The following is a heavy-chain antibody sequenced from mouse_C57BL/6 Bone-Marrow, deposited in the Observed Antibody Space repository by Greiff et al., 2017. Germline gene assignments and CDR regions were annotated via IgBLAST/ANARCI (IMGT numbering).Heavy chain of an antibody. CDR3: AREGYDYDSLDAMDY. CDR1: GYTFTDYY. V-gene: IGHV1-19*01. D-gene: IGHD2-4*01. Sequence: EVQLQQSGPVLVKPGASVKMSCKASGYTFTDYYMNWVKQSHGKSLEWIGVINPYNGGTSYNQKFKGKATLTVDKSSSTAYMELNSLTSEDSAVYDCAREGYDYDSLDAMDYCGQGTAVTVSS. CDR2: INPYNGGT. J-gene: IGHJ4*01.